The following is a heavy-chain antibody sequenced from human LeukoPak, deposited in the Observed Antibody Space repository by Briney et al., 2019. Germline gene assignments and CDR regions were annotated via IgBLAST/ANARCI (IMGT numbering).Heavy chain of an antibody. CDR1: GYTFTSYY. J-gene: IGHJ6*02. Sequence: GASVKVSCKASGYTFTSYYMHWVRQAPGQGLEWMGIINPRGGSTSYAQKFQGRVTMTRDTSTRTVYMELSSLRPEDTAVYYCARAPLTTTWGIVAYYYGMDVWGQGTTVTVSS. CDR2: INPRGGST. V-gene: IGHV1-46*01. D-gene: IGHD4-17*01. CDR3: ARAPLTTTWGIVAYYYGMDV.